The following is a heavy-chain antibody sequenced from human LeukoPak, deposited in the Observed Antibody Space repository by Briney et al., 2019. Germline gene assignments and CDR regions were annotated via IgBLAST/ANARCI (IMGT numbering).Heavy chain of an antibody. J-gene: IGHJ6*02. CDR1: GFTFSSYG. V-gene: IGHV3-30*18. Sequence: GGSLRLSCAASGFTFSSYGMHWVRQAPGKGLEWVAVISYDGSNKYYADSVKGRFTISRDNSKNTLYLQMNSLRAEDTAVYYCAKDKEGRSYFDWLFRPMDVWGQGTTVTVSS. CDR3: AKDKEGRSYFDWLFRPMDV. D-gene: IGHD3-9*01. CDR2: ISYDGSNK.